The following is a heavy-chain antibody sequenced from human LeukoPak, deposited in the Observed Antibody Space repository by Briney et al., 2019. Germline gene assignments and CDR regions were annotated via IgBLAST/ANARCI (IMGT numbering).Heavy chain of an antibody. Sequence: ETLSLTCSVSGSSISNYYWSWIRQSPGKGLEWIGYIYSTGSTDYNPSLKSRVTISVETSKNQFSLRLSSVTAADTAVYFCARHEGLARPFDYWGQGTLVPVSS. D-gene: IGHD6-19*01. CDR2: IYSTGST. V-gene: IGHV4-59*08. CDR3: ARHEGLARPFDY. CDR1: GSSISNYY. J-gene: IGHJ4*02.